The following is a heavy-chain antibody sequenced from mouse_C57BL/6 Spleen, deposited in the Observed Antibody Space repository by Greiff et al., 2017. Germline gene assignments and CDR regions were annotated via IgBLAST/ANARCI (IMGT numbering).Heavy chain of an antibody. CDR1: GYTFTDYE. CDR3: TRGGCGSSSWFAY. Sequence: QVQLQQSGAELVRPGASVTLSCKASGYTFTDYEMHWVKQTPVHGLEWIGAIDPETGGTAYNQKFKGKAILTADKSSSTAYMELRSLTSEDSAVYYCTRGGCGSSSWFAYWGQGTLVTVAA. D-gene: IGHD1-1*01. CDR2: IDPETGGT. J-gene: IGHJ3*01. V-gene: IGHV1-15*01.